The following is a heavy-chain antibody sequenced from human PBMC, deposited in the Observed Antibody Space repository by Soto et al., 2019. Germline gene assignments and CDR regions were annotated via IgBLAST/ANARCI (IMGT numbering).Heavy chain of an antibody. CDR3: AKDLAVGYSSGWYYAFDI. V-gene: IGHV3-23*01. D-gene: IGHD6-19*01. CDR1: GFTFSSYA. CDR2: ISGSGGST. Sequence: EVQLLESGGGLVQPGGSLRLSCAASGFTFSSYAMSWVRQAPGKGLEWVSAISGSGGSTYYADSVKGRFTISRDNSKNTLYLQMNSLRAEDTAVYYCAKDLAVGYSSGWYYAFDIWGQGTMVTVSS. J-gene: IGHJ3*02.